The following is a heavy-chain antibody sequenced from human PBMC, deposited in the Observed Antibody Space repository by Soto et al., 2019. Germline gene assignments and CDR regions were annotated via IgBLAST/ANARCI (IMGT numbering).Heavy chain of an antibody. CDR3: ARLSTPVNYYDSSGYVGFDP. Sequence: GESLKISCKGSGYSFTSYWIGWVRQMPGKGLEWMGIIYPGDSDTRYSPSFQGQVTISADKSISTAYLQWSSLKASDTAMYYCARLSTPVNYYDSSGYVGFDPWGQGTLVTVSS. D-gene: IGHD3-22*01. J-gene: IGHJ5*02. V-gene: IGHV5-51*01. CDR1: GYSFTSYW. CDR2: IYPGDSDT.